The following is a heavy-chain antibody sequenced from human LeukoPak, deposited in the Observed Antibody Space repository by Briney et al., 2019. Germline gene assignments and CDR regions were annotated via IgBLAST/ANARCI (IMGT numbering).Heavy chain of an antibody. V-gene: IGHV1-2*04. CDR3: ARGTDY. CDR1: GYTFTGYY. D-gene: IGHD2-2*01. CDR2: INPNSGGT. J-gene: IGHJ4*02. Sequence: ASVKVSCRASGYTFTGYYIHWVRQAPGQGLEWMGWINPNSGGTNYAQKFQGWVTMTRDTSISTAHMEPSRLRSDDTAVYYCARGTDYWGQGTLVTVSS.